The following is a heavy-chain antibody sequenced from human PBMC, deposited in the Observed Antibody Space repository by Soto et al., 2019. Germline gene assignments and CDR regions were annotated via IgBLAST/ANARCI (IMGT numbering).Heavy chain of an antibody. Sequence: PSETLSLTCTVSGGSLSSFYWSWIRLPPGKGLEWLGYIYSSGTTIYNPSLKSPVTISVDTSRNQFSLKLTSVTAADTAVYYCASERTTVTPDNWFDPWGQGTLVTVSS. D-gene: IGHD4-17*01. V-gene: IGHV4-59*01. CDR2: IYSSGTT. CDR3: ASERTTVTPDNWFDP. J-gene: IGHJ5*02. CDR1: GGSLSSFY.